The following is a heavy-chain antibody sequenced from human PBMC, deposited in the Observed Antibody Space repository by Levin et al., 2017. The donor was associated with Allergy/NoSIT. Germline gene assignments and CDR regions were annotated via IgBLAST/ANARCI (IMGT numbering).Heavy chain of an antibody. J-gene: IGHJ4*02. CDR3: VRDWIFGEFIFDY. CDR2: ISTEGSRA. V-gene: IGHV3-30*14. Sequence: GESLKISCVTSGFTFDGYGLHWVRQAPGKGLEWLALISTEGSRAFYTDSVKGRFTISRDNSRQMLFLQMNSLRVDDTAVYYCVRDWIFGEFIFDYWGQGTQVTVSS. CDR1: GFTFDGYG. D-gene: IGHD3-10*01.